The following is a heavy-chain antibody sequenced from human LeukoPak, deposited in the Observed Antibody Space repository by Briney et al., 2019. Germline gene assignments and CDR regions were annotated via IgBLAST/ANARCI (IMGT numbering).Heavy chain of an antibody. CDR3: ARDRGSVEWYFDP. CDR2: IIPIFGTA. J-gene: IGHJ2*01. D-gene: IGHD4-23*01. Sequence: SVKVSCKASGGTFSSYAISWVRQAPGQGLEWMGGIIPIFGTANYAQKFQGRVTITADESTSTAYMELSSLRSEDTAVYYCARDRGSVEWYFDPWGRGTLVTVSS. V-gene: IGHV1-69*13. CDR1: GGTFSSYA.